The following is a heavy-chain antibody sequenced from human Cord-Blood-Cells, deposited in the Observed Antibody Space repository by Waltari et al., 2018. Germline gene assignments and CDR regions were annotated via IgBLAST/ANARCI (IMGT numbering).Heavy chain of an antibody. V-gene: IGHV4-39*01. CDR3: ARIPYLSSGYYYYYYYGMDV. CDR2: IYYSGGP. D-gene: IGHD3-22*01. CDR1: GGSISSSSYY. J-gene: IGHJ6*02. Sequence: QLQLQESGPGLVKPSETLSLTCTVSGGSISSSSYYWGWIRQPPGKGLGWIGSIYYSGGPYSNPYLRIQVTISVDTSKNQFSLTLSSVTAADTAVYYCARIPYLSSGYYYYYYYGMDVWGQGTTVTVSS.